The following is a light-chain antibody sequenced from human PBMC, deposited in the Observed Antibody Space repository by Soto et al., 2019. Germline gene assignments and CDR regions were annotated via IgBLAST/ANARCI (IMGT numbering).Light chain of an antibody. CDR2: DVT. CDR1: HSDVGGYNH. Sequence: QSVLTQPASVSGSPGQSITISCTGTHSDVGGYNHVSWYRQYPGNAPQLIIYDVTTRPSGVSDRISGSKSGNTASLTISGLQAEDEADYYCSSYTSLSTLVAFGGGTKLTVL. V-gene: IGLV2-14*03. J-gene: IGLJ2*01. CDR3: SSYTSLSTLVA.